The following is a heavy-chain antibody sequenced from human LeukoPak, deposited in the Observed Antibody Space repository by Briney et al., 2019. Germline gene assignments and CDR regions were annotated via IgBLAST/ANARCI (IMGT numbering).Heavy chain of an antibody. D-gene: IGHD6-6*01. J-gene: IGHJ4*02. CDR2: IYLGDSET. Sequence: GESLKISCKDSGHSLTTSLIVWVRQKPGKGLKWMGVIYLGDSETKYSPSFQGQVSFSADKSISTAYLQWDSLKTSDTAIYYCARPKYSSSLAFDYWGQGTPVTVSS. CDR3: ARPKYSSSLAFDY. CDR1: GHSLTTSL. V-gene: IGHV5-51*01.